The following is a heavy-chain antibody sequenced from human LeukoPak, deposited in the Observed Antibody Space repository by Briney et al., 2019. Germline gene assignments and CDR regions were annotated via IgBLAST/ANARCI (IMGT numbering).Heavy chain of an antibody. Sequence: GGSLRLSCAASGFIFNNYGLIWVRQAPGKGLEWVSAISNDGGGSNYADFVKGRFTISRDNSKNTLFLQMNSLRAEDTALYYCAKGSSGYFVDLWGQGTLVTVSS. V-gene: IGHV3-23*01. CDR3: AKGSSGYFVDL. CDR2: ISNDGGGS. D-gene: IGHD3-22*01. J-gene: IGHJ5*02. CDR1: GFIFNNYG.